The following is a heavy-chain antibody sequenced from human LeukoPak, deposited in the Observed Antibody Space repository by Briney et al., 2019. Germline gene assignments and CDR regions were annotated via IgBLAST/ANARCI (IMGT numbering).Heavy chain of an antibody. D-gene: IGHD6-19*01. Sequence: GASVKVSCKISGYTLTELSMHWVRQAPGKGLEWMGGFDPEDGETIYAQKFQGRVTITEDTSTDTAYMELSSLRSEDTAVYYCATTSHGSGWYRDDAFDIWGQGTMVTVSS. CDR2: FDPEDGET. CDR1: GYTLTELS. V-gene: IGHV1-24*01. J-gene: IGHJ3*02. CDR3: ATTSHGSGWYRDDAFDI.